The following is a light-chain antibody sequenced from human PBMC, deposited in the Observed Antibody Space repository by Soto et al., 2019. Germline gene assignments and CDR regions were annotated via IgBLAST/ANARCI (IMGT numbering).Light chain of an antibody. Sequence: EIVLTQSPGSLSLSPGERVTLSCRSSQSVDINLAWYQQKPGQAPRLLIYGASTRATDMPGRFSGRGAGAEFTLTISSLQSEDLAVYYCQQYRSWPRTFGEGTKVDIK. V-gene: IGKV3-15*01. CDR2: GAS. J-gene: IGKJ4*02. CDR1: QSVDIN. CDR3: QQYRSWPRT.